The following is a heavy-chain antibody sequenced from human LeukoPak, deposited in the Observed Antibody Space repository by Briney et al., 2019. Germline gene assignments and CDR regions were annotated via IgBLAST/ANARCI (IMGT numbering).Heavy chain of an antibody. CDR2: ISWDGGST. D-gene: IGHD6-13*01. CDR3: AKEPGIAAVGALDY. CDR1: GFTFDDYT. Sequence: GGSLRLSCAASGFTFDDYTMHWVRQAPGKGLEWVSLISWDGGSTYYADSVKGRFTISRDNSKNSLYLQMNSLRTEDTALYYCAKEPGIAAVGALDYWGQGTLVTVSS. J-gene: IGHJ4*02. V-gene: IGHV3-43*01.